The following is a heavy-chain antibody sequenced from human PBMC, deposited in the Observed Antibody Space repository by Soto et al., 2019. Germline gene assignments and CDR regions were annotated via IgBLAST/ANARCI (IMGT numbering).Heavy chain of an antibody. Sequence: GASVKVSCKASGYTFTSYGISWVRQAPGQGLEWMGWISAYNGNTNYAQKLQGRVTMTTDTSTSTAYMELRSLRSDDTAVYYCARGLSKDYSITMIVVDGFDYWGQGTLVTVSS. CDR2: ISAYNGNT. J-gene: IGHJ4*02. V-gene: IGHV1-18*01. CDR1: GYTFTSYG. D-gene: IGHD3-22*01. CDR3: ARGLSKDYSITMIVVDGFDY.